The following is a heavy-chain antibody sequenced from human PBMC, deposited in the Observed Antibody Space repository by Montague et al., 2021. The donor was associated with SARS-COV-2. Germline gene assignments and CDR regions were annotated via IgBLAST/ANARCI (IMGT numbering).Heavy chain of an antibody. CDR1: GVSISSGDYS. J-gene: IGHJ3*01. V-gene: IGHV4-30-2*06. CDR2: IYESGST. CDR3: ARKIIANAFDV. Sequence: TLSLTCTVSGVSISSGDYSWNCIRQSPGKGLEWIGFIYESGSTLYNPSLKSRITISVDRSKNQFSLRLNSVTAADTAVYYCARKIIANAFDVWGHGTTVTVSS. D-gene: IGHD2/OR15-2a*01.